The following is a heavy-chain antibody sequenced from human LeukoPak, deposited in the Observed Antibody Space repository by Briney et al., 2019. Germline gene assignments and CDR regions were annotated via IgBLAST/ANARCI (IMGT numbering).Heavy chain of an antibody. V-gene: IGHV6-1*01. CDR1: GDSVSSNSAA. J-gene: IGHJ4*02. CDR2: TYYRSKWYN. CDR3: ARIPYSRGYFDY. Sequence: SQTLSLTCAISGDSVSSNSAAWNWIRQSPSRGLEWLGRTYYRSKWYNDYAVSVKSRITINPDTSKNRISLQLNSVTPEDTAVYYCARIPYSRGYFDYWGQGTLVTVSS. D-gene: IGHD4-11*01.